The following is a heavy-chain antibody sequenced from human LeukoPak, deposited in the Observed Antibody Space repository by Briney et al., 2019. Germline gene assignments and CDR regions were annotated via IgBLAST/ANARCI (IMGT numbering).Heavy chain of an antibody. Sequence: PGGSLRLSCAASGFTFSSYGMHWVRQAPGKGLEWVAIISNDGSNKYYADSVKGRFTISRDNSKNTLYLQMNSLRAEDTAVYYCAKDRPDSGDHWAFDYWSQGTLVTVSS. CDR1: GFTFSSYG. V-gene: IGHV3-30*18. J-gene: IGHJ4*02. D-gene: IGHD5-12*01. CDR3: AKDRPDSGDHWAFDY. CDR2: ISNDGSNK.